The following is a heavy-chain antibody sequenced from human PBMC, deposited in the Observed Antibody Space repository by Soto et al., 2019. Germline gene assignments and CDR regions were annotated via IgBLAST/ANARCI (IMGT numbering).Heavy chain of an antibody. D-gene: IGHD6-19*01. Sequence: GGSLRLSCAASGFTLRSYWMSWVRQAPGKGLEWVANIKQDGSEKYYVDSVKGRFTISRDNAKNSLYLQMNSLRAEDTAVYYCARGVRDGWYGDYYYGMDVWGQGTTVTVSS. V-gene: IGHV3-7*05. CDR2: IKQDGSEK. J-gene: IGHJ6*02. CDR3: ARGVRDGWYGDYYYGMDV. CDR1: GFTLRSYW.